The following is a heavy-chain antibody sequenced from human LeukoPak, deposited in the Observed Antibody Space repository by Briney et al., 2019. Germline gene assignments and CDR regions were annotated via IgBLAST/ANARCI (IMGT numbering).Heavy chain of an antibody. CDR2: IYYSGST. CDR1: GGSISSHY. D-gene: IGHD3-10*01. J-gene: IGHJ4*02. CDR3: ARRRSLYYYGSGSYYIFDY. Sequence: SETLSLTCTVSGGSISSHYWSWIRQPPGKGLEWIGYIYYSGSTNYNPSLKSRVTISVDTSKNQFSLKLSSVTAADTAVYYCARRRSLYYYGSGSYYIFDYWGQGTLVTVSS. V-gene: IGHV4-59*08.